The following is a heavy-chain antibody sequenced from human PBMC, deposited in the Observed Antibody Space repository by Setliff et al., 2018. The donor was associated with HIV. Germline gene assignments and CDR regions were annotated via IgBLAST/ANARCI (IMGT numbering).Heavy chain of an antibody. Sequence: ASVKVSCKASGNPSNSYYMSWVRQGPGQGLEWMGIINPSGGHPDYAAQKFQGRVTMTRDTSTSTFYMELSSLTSYDTALYYCALSEYCSGGSCSRKNWFSLWGQGTLVTVAS. CDR1: GNPSNSYY. J-gene: IGHJ5*02. CDR2: INPSGGHP. V-gene: IGHV1-46*02. D-gene: IGHD2-15*01. CDR3: ALSEYCSGGSCSRKNWFSL.